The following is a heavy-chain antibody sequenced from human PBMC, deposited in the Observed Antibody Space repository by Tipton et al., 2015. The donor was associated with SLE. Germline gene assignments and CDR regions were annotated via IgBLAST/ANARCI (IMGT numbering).Heavy chain of an antibody. J-gene: IGHJ3*02. CDR2: IYTSGAT. Sequence: TLSLTCHVSGVSISSSYWSWIRQPAGKGLEWIGRIYTSGATDDNPPLKSRVTMSVDMSKNQIFLKMTSVTAADSAVYFCARVWLNNAFDIWGQGTRVTVSS. CDR1: GVSISSSY. D-gene: IGHD2/OR15-2a*01. V-gene: IGHV4-4*07. CDR3: ARVWLNNAFDI.